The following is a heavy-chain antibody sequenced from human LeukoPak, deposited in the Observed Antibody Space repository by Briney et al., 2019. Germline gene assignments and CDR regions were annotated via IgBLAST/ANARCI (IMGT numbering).Heavy chain of an antibody. Sequence: LQGRVTMTTDTSTSTAYMELRSLRSDDTAVYYCAREYSRLACDYWGQGTLVTVSS. CDR3: AREYSRLACDY. J-gene: IGHJ4*02. V-gene: IGHV1-18*01. D-gene: IGHD5-18*01.